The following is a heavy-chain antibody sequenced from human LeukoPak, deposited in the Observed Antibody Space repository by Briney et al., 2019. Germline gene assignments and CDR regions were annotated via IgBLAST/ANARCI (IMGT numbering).Heavy chain of an antibody. CDR1: GFTVSSNY. CDR3: AKVGEPYGSGSYYVDY. V-gene: IGHV3-23*01. Sequence: GGSLRLSCAASGFTVSSNYMSWVRQAPGKGLEWVSAISGRGGSTYYADSVKGRFTISRDNSKNTLYLQMNTLRAEDTAVYYCAKVGEPYGSGSYYVDYWGQGTLVTVSS. D-gene: IGHD3-10*01. J-gene: IGHJ4*02. CDR2: ISGRGGST.